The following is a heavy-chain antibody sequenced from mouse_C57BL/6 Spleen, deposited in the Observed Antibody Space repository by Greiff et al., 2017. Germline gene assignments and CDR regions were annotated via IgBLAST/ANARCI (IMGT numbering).Heavy chain of an antibody. CDR1: GYTFTDHT. J-gene: IGHJ2*01. V-gene: IGHV1-78*01. D-gene: IGHD1-1*01. Sequence: VQLQQSDAELVKPGASVKISCKVSGYTFTDHTIHWMKQRPEQGLEWIGYIYPRDGSTKYNEKFKGKATLTADKSSSTAYMQLNSLTSEDSAVYFCAREGGPYYGSSYFDYWGQGTTLTVSS. CDR2: IYPRDGST. CDR3: AREGGPYYGSSYFDY.